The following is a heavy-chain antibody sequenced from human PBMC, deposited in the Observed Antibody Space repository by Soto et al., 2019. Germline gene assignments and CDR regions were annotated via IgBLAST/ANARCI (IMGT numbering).Heavy chain of an antibody. J-gene: IGHJ4*02. V-gene: IGHV1-69*13. D-gene: IGHD2-2*02. Sequence: GASVKVSCKASGGTFSSYAISWVRQAPGQGPEWMGGIIPIFGTANYAQKFQGRVTITADESTSTAYMELSSLRSEDTAVYYCASRKADCSSTSCYTDYWGQGTLVTVSS. CDR2: IIPIFGTA. CDR3: ASRKADCSSTSCYTDY. CDR1: GGTFSSYA.